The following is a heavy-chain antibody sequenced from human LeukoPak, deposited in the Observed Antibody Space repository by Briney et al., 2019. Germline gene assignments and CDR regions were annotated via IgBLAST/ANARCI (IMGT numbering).Heavy chain of an antibody. J-gene: IGHJ5*02. V-gene: IGHV4-39*01. CDR1: GDSVSSSSYY. Sequence: SETLSLTCSVSGDSVSSSSYYWGWLRPPPGKGLEWIGSFYYSGSTNYNPSLKSRITISVDTYRNQFSLKLSSVTAADTAVYYCAKRPGPYWFDPWGQGTLVTVSS. CDR3: AKRPGPYWFDP. CDR2: FYYSGST.